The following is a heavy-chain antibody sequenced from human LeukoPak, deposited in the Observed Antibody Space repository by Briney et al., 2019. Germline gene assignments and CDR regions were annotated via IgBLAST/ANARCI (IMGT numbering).Heavy chain of an antibody. Sequence: PGGSLRLSCAASGFTVSSNHMSWVRQAPGKGLEWVSYISSSGSTIYYADSVKGRFTISRDNAKNSLYLQMNSLRAEDTAVYYCARDRPMSYVSPAKFDYWGQGTLVTVSS. D-gene: IGHD1-26*01. V-gene: IGHV3-11*01. CDR1: GFTVSSNH. CDR3: ARDRPMSYVSPAKFDY. CDR2: ISSSGSTI. J-gene: IGHJ4*02.